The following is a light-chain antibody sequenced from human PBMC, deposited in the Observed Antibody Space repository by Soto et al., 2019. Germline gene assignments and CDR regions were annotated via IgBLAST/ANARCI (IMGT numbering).Light chain of an antibody. CDR1: QSISSW. V-gene: IGKV1-5*01. CDR2: DAS. CDR3: QQYDNYKPLT. Sequence: DIQMTQSPSTLSASVGDRVTITCRASQSISSWLAWYQQKQGKAPKLLIFDASSLESGTPSRFGGRRSGKQFTLTINSLQPDDFATYYCQQYDNYKPLTFGGGTKVDIK. J-gene: IGKJ4*01.